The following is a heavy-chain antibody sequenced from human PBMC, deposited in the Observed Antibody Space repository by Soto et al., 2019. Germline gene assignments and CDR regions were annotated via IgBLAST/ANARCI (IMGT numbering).Heavy chain of an antibody. CDR3: ARVVGATVAPVLDY. J-gene: IGHJ4*02. CDR1: GFTFSSYS. CDR2: ISSSSSTI. V-gene: IGHV3-48*02. Sequence: EVHLVESGGGLVQPGGSLRLSCAASGFTFSSYSMNWVRQAPGKGLEWVSYISSSSSTIYYADSVKGRFTIYRDNAKHSLYLQMNSLRDEDTAVYYCARVVGATVAPVLDYWGQGTLVTVSS. D-gene: IGHD1-26*01.